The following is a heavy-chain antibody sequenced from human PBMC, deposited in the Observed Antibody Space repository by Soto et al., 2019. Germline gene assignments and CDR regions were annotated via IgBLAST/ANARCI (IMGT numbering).Heavy chain of an antibody. CDR2: IIPIFGTA. CDR3: ARDASSGWRNDAFDI. V-gene: IGHV1-69*06. D-gene: IGHD6-19*01. CDR1: GGTFSSYA. J-gene: IGHJ3*02. Sequence: VASVKVSCKASGGTFSSYAISWVRQAPGQGLEWMGGIIPIFGTANYAQKFQGRVTITADKSTSTAYMELSSLRSEDTAVYYCARDASSGWRNDAFDIWGQGTMVTVSS.